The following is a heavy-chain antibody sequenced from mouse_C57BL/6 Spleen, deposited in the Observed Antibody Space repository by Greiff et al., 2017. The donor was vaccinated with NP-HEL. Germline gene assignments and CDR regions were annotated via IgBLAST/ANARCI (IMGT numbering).Heavy chain of an antibody. V-gene: IGHV1-74*01. CDR3: ANDWYFDV. CDR1: CYTFISYW. J-gene: IGHJ1*03. Sequence: LQQPGAALVKPGASVKVSCKASCYTFISYWLHWVMQRPGQGLVWFGRIHPPDSDTNYYQKFKGKATLTVDKSSSTAYMQLSSLTSADSAVYYCANDWYFDVWGTGTTVTVSS. CDR2: IHPPDSDT.